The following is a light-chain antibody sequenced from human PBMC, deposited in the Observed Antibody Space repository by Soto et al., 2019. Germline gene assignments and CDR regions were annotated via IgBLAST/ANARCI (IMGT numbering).Light chain of an antibody. Sequence: EIVITQCPTTLSVSPGERATLSCRASQSISSNLAWYQQKPGQAPRLLMFRTSSRATGFPARFSGSGSGTDFTLTISRLEPEDFAVYYCQQYGSSGTFGQGTKV. CDR2: RTS. CDR1: QSISSN. CDR3: QQYGSSGT. J-gene: IGKJ1*01. V-gene: IGKV3-20*01.